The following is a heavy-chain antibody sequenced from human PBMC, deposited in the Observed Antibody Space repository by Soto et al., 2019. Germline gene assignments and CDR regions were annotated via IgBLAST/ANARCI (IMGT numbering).Heavy chain of an antibody. J-gene: IGHJ4*02. CDR3: AKGDIVVVPAAHLAFYY. CDR1: GFTFSSYA. CDR2: ISGSGGST. V-gene: IGHV3-23*01. D-gene: IGHD2-2*01. Sequence: EVQLLGSGGGLVQPGGSLRLSCAASGFTFSSYAMSWVRQAPGKGLEWVSAISGSGGSTYYADSVKGRFTISRDNSKNTLYLEMNSLRAEYTAVYYCAKGDIVVVPAAHLAFYYWGQGTLVTVSS.